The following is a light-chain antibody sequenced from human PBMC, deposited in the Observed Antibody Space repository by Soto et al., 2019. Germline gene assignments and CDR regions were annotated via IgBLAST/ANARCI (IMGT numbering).Light chain of an antibody. V-gene: IGKV3-15*01. J-gene: IGKJ1*01. CDR1: QGIGDT. Sequence: EFVMRQSPATLSVSTGEGATLSCRASQGIGDTLAWYQHKPGQAPSLLIYGAFTRATGIPARFSSTGSGTEFTLTISSLQSEDFALYYCQQYNDWPLTFGQGTKVDIK. CDR3: QQYNDWPLT. CDR2: GAF.